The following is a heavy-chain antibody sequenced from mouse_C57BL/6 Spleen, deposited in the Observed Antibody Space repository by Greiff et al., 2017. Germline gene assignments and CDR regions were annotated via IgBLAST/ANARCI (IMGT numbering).Heavy chain of an antibody. J-gene: IGHJ2*01. CDR3: AYDYGVGY. D-gene: IGHD2-4*01. Sequence: VQLQQSGPELVKPGASVKISCKASGYAFSSSWMNWVKQRPGKGLEWIGRIYPGDGDTNYNGKFKGKATLTADKSSSTAYMQLSSLTSEDSAVYFCAYDYGVGYWGQGTTLTVSS. V-gene: IGHV1-82*01. CDR2: IYPGDGDT. CDR1: GYAFSSSW.